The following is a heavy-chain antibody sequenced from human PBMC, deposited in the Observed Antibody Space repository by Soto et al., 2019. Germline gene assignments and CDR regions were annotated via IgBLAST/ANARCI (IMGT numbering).Heavy chain of an antibody. D-gene: IGHD2-2*02. Sequence: QVQLVQSGAEVKKPGSSVKVSCKASGGTFSSYAISWVRQAPGQGLEWMGGIIPIFGTANYAQKFQGRVTITADESTSTAYMELSSLRSEDTAVYYCARESVGCSTSCYSGMDVWGQGTTVTVSS. CDR2: IIPIFGTA. J-gene: IGHJ6*02. CDR3: ARESVGCSTSCYSGMDV. CDR1: GGTFSSYA. V-gene: IGHV1-69*01.